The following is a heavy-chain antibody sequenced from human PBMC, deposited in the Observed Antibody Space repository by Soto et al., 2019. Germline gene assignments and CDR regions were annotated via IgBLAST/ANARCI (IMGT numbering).Heavy chain of an antibody. J-gene: IGHJ6*02. Sequence: SETLPLTCTVSGGSINSYHWSWIRQPPGKGLEWIGYIHYSGSTNYDSPLKTRVTISLDRSKNQFSLKLSSVTAADTAVYYCARETYYDVLTGYLGGMDLWGQGTTVTVSS. CDR1: GGSINSYH. V-gene: IGHV4-59*01. CDR3: ARETYYDVLTGYLGGMDL. D-gene: IGHD3-9*01. CDR2: IHYSGST.